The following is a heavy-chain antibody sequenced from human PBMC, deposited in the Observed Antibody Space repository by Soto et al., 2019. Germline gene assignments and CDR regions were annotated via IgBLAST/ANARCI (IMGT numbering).Heavy chain of an antibody. Sequence: PGGSLRLSCVASGFTFKAYAMGWVRQAPGKGLEWVSSITATDGNTYYADSVRGRFTISRDNSRNSLFLQMNGLRPEDSALYFCAKEEGTSSKVFDYWGQGTLVTVSS. CDR2: ITATDGNT. CDR3: AKEEGTSSKVFDY. D-gene: IGHD6-6*01. J-gene: IGHJ4*02. V-gene: IGHV3-23*01. CDR1: GFTFKAYA.